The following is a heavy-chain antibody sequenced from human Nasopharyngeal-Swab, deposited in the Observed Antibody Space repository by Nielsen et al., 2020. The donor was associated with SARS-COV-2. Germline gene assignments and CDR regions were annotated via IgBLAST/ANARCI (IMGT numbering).Heavy chain of an antibody. Sequence: SETLSLTCAVYGGSFSGYYWSWIRQPLGKGLEWIGEINHSGSTNYNPSLKSRVTISVDTSKNQFSLKLSSVTAADTAVYYCARGRERLPHFDYWGQGTLVTVSS. CDR1: GGSFSGYY. V-gene: IGHV4-34*01. D-gene: IGHD6-25*01. J-gene: IGHJ4*02. CDR2: INHSGST. CDR3: ARGRERLPHFDY.